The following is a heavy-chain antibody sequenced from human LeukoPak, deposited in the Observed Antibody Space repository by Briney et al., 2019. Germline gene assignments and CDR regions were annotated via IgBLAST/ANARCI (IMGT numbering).Heavy chain of an antibody. Sequence: GSLRLSCAASGFTFSNYWMNWIRQPPGKGLEWIGEINHSGSTNYNPSLKSRVTISVGTSKNQFSLKLSSATAADTAVYYCARRFSTVRLYYMDVWGKGTTVTVSS. CDR3: ARRFSTVRLYYMDV. CDR1: GFTFSNYW. J-gene: IGHJ6*03. CDR2: INHSGST. V-gene: IGHV4-34*01. D-gene: IGHD4-17*01.